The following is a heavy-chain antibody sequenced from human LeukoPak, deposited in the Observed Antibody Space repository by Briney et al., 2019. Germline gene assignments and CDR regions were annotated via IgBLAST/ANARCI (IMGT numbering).Heavy chain of an antibody. CDR1: GFTFDDYA. Sequence: PGGSLRLSCAASGFTFDDYAMHWVRQAPGKGLGWVSGISWNSGTIGYADSVKGRFTISRDNAKKSLYLQMNSLRAEDTALYYCAKDSTVNLAYYFDYWGQGTLVTVSS. CDR3: AKDSTVNLAYYFDY. J-gene: IGHJ4*02. D-gene: IGHD4-17*01. V-gene: IGHV3-9*01. CDR2: ISWNSGTI.